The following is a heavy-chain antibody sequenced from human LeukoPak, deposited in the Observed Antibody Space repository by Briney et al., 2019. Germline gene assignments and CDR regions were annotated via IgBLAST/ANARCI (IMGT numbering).Heavy chain of an antibody. V-gene: IGHV4-34*01. CDR3: ARGSLGGSGSYTPTFFDY. CDR1: GGSFSGYC. J-gene: IGHJ4*02. CDR2: INHSGGT. D-gene: IGHD3-10*01. Sequence: SETLSLTCAVYGGSFSGYCWSWIRQPPGKGLEWIGEINHSGGTNYNPSLKSRVTISVDTSKNQFSLKLSSVTAADTAVYYCARGSLGGSGSYTPTFFDYWGQGTLVTVSS.